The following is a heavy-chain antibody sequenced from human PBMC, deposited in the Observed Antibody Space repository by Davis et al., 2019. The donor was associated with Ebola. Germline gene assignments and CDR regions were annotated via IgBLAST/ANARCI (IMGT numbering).Heavy chain of an antibody. CDR1: GGSISSYY. D-gene: IGHD5-18*01. CDR3: ARQESLYGYIDY. CDR2: IYHTGSD. Sequence: SETLSLTCTVSGGSISSYYWSWIRQPPGKGLEWMAYIYHTGSDYYNPSLRSRVTISVDTSKNQFSLKLNSVTAADTAIYYCARQESLYGYIDYWGQGTLVTVSS. V-gene: IGHV4-59*08. J-gene: IGHJ4*02.